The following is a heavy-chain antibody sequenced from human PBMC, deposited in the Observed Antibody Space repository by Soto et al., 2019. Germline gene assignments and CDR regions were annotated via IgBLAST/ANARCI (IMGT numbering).Heavy chain of an antibody. J-gene: IGHJ6*02. Sequence: GRSLRLSCAASGFTFSSYGMHWVRQAPGKGLEWVAVISYDGSNKYYADSVKGRFTISRDNSKNTLYLQMNSLRAEDTAVYYCAKAPAKPYGMDVWGQGTTVTVSS. CDR2: ISYDGSNK. CDR3: AKAPAKPYGMDV. V-gene: IGHV3-30*18. CDR1: GFTFSSYG.